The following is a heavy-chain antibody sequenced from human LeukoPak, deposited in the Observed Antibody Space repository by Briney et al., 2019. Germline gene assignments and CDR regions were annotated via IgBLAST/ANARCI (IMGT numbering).Heavy chain of an antibody. Sequence: SETLSLTCSVSGGSISSYYWSWIRQPPGKGLEWIGYIYYSGSTNYNPSLKGRVTISVDTSKNQFSLKLSSVTAADTAVYYCARDNWNYGSSMDVWGQGTTVTVSS. D-gene: IGHD1-7*01. V-gene: IGHV4-59*01. CDR3: ARDNWNYGSSMDV. J-gene: IGHJ6*02. CDR2: IYYSGST. CDR1: GGSISSYY.